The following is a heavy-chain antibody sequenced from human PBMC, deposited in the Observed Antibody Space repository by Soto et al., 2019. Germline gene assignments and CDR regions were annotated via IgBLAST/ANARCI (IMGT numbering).Heavy chain of an antibody. D-gene: IGHD1-20*01. J-gene: IGHJ5*02. V-gene: IGHV1-69*13. CDR2: IIPIFGTA. CDR3: ARGLENNWNLNWFDP. CDR1: GGTFSSYA. Sequence: ASVKVSCKASGGTFSSYAISWVRQAPGQGLEWMGGIIPIFGTANYAQKFQGRVTITADESTSTAYMELSSLRSEDTAVYYCARGLENNWNLNWFDPWGQGTLVTVSS.